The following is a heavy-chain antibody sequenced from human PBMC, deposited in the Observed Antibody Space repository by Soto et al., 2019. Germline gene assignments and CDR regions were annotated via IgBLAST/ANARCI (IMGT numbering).Heavy chain of an antibody. J-gene: IGHJ6*02. CDR1: GVYITCCNKY. D-gene: IGHD2-2*01. Sequence: SETLSLTCTVSGVYITCCNKYWSCLRPAPVRGLEWIGKTFYSGATYYNQSLESRVTISLHRSKNQLSLKLESVTAADTDVYYCARYRRVHTSCSPWDSDHYGLDVGRHG. V-gene: IGHV4-30-4*02. CDR3: ARYRRVHTSCSPWDSDHYGLDV. CDR2: TFYSGAT.